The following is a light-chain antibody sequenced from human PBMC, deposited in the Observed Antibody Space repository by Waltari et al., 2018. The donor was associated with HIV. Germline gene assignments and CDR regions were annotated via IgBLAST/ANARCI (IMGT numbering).Light chain of an antibody. V-gene: IGKV3-15*01. CDR1: QGVGSN. Sequence: DIVMTQSPALLSVSPGERVTLSCRASQGVGSNLAWYQQKVGQAPRLRIYGAATRAAEIPVRFSGSGSGTDFTLTIDSLQSEDFATYYCQQYNIRPRGNTFGQGTKLQIK. J-gene: IGKJ2*01. CDR2: GAA. CDR3: QQYNIRPRGNT.